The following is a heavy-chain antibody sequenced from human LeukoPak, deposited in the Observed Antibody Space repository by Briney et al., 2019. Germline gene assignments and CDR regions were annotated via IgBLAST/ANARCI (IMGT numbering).Heavy chain of an antibody. CDR1: GFTFSSYE. J-gene: IGHJ4*02. Sequence: GGSLRLSCAASGFTFSSYEMNWVRQAPGKGLEWLSYISSSGSDIYYADSVKGRFTISRDNAKNSLYLQMKSLRAEDTAVYYCAKGEYFYDSSDAYWGQGTLVTVSS. V-gene: IGHV3-48*03. CDR3: AKGEYFYDSSDAY. CDR2: ISSSGSDI. D-gene: IGHD3-22*01.